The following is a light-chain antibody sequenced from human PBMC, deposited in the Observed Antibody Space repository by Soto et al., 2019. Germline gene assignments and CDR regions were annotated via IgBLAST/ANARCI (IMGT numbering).Light chain of an antibody. CDR2: WAS. CDR1: QSVFHSANNMNY. Sequence: DTVMTQSPDSLAVSLGERATINCKSSQSVFHSANNMNYLAWYQQKPGQSPKLLMSWASIRDSGVPDRFSGSGSGTDFTLTINSLQAEDAAVYYCQLFYNTPPYTFGQGTRLEIK. V-gene: IGKV4-1*01. J-gene: IGKJ2*01. CDR3: QLFYNTPPYT.